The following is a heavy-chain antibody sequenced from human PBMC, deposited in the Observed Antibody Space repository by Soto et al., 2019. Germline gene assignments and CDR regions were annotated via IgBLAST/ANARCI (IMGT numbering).Heavy chain of an antibody. V-gene: IGHV3-73*01. D-gene: IGHD6-13*01. J-gene: IGHJ6*02. CDR3: TSGYSTRKDV. CDR2: IRSKANSYAT. Sequence: GGSLRLSCAASGFTFSGSAMHWVRQASGKGLEWVGRIRSKANSYATAYAASVKGRFTISRDDSKNTAYLQINSLKTEDTAVYYCTSGYSTRKDVWGQGTTVTVSS. CDR1: GFTFSGSA.